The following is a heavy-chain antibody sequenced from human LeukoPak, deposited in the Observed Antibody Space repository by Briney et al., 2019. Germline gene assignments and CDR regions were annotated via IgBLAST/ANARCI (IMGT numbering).Heavy chain of an antibody. V-gene: IGHV3-23*01. Sequence: PGGSLRLSCAASGFTFSSYAMSWVRQAPGKGLEWVSAISGSGGSKNYADSVKGRFTISRDNSKNTLYLQMNSLRAEDTAVYYCAKGAMIVVVTNPFDYWGQGTLVTVSS. J-gene: IGHJ4*02. D-gene: IGHD3-22*01. CDR1: GFTFSSYA. CDR3: AKGAMIVVVTNPFDY. CDR2: ISGSGGSK.